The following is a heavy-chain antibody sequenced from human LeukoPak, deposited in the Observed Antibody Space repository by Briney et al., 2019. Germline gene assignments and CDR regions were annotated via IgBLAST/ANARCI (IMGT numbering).Heavy chain of an antibody. J-gene: IGHJ5*02. V-gene: IGHV3-48*01. D-gene: IGHD1-26*01. CDR3: AKDMGYSTYSLDP. CDR2: ISSGSSTI. CDR1: GFTFSSYS. Sequence: GGSLRLSCAASGFTFSSYSMNWVRQAPGKGLEWVSYISSGSSTIYYADSVKGRFTISRDNAKNSLYLQMNSLRTEDTALYYCAKDMGYSTYSLDPWVQGTLVTVSS.